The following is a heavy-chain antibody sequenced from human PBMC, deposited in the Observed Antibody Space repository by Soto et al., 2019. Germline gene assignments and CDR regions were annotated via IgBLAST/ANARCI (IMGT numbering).Heavy chain of an antibody. Sequence: QLQLQESGPGLVKPSETLSLTCTVSGGSISSSSYYWGWIRQPPGKGLEWIGSIYYRGSTYYNPSLKSRVTISVDTSKNQFSLKLSSVTAADTAVYYCARHGGSRNVRRGELYGMDVWGQGTTVTVSS. CDR1: GGSISSSSYY. J-gene: IGHJ6*02. D-gene: IGHD6-13*01. V-gene: IGHV4-39*01. CDR2: IYYRGST. CDR3: ARHGGSRNVRRGELYGMDV.